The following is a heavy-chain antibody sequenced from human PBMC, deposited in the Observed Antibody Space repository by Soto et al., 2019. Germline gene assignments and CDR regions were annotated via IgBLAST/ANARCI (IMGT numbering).Heavy chain of an antibody. CDR2: INRRGTST. Sequence: GGSLRLSCVGSGLRLRDYPLNWGRQAPGQGLEWVANINRRGTSTNYGDSVRGRFSSSRDSTRNSLYLNMDSLRVEDTATYYGVRGTPTPCLDIWGRGTTVTVSS. CDR1: GLRLRDYP. J-gene: IGHJ6*02. D-gene: IGHD1-1*01. CDR3: VRGTPTPCLDI. V-gene: IGHV3-7*03.